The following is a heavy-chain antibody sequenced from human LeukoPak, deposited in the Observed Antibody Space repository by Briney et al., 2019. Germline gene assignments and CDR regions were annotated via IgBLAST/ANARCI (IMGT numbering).Heavy chain of an antibody. Sequence: GSLRLSCAASGFTFDDYAMHWVRQAPGKGLEWVSLISWDGGSTYYADSVKGRFTISRDNSKNSLYLQMNSLRAEDTALYYCAKDGVRNGYVYYYYMDVWGKGTTVTVSS. V-gene: IGHV3-43D*03. CDR1: GFTFDDYA. CDR2: ISWDGGST. CDR3: AKDGVRNGYVYYYYMDV. J-gene: IGHJ6*03. D-gene: IGHD5-12*01.